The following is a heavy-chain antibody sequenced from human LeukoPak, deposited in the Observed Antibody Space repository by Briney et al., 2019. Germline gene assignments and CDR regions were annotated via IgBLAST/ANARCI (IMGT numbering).Heavy chain of an antibody. J-gene: IGHJ6*02. CDR2: INHSGST. CDR3: ARGNEARLYYYGMDV. CDR1: GGSFSGYY. V-gene: IGHV4-34*01. Sequence: SETLSLTCAVYGGSFSGYYWSWIRQPPGKGLEWIGEINHSGSTNYNPSLKSRVTISVDTSKNQFSLKLSSVTAADTAVHYCARGNEARLYYYGMDVWGQGTTVTVSS. D-gene: IGHD1-1*01.